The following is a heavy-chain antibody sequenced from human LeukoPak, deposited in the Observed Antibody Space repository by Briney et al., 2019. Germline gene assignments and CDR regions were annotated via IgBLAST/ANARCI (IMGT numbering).Heavy chain of an antibody. CDR3: ARVEYSSSSSFDY. J-gene: IGHJ4*02. D-gene: IGHD6-13*01. Sequence: GGSLRLSCAASGFTFSSYSMNWVRQAPGKGLEWVSSISSSSSYIYYADSVKGRFTVSRDNAKNSLYLQMNSLRAEDTAVYYCARVEYSSSSSFDYWGQGTLVTVSP. V-gene: IGHV3-21*01. CDR2: ISSSSSYI. CDR1: GFTFSSYS.